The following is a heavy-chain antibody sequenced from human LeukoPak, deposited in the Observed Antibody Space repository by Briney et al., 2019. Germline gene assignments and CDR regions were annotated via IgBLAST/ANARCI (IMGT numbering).Heavy chain of an antibody. CDR1: GFTFSSYW. CDR3: ASAEGYRLLAFDL. Sequence: GGSLRLSCAASGFTFSSYWMSWVRQAPGKGLEWVANIKQDGSEKYYVDSVKGRFTISRDNAKNSLYLQMNSLRAEDTAVYYCASAEGYRLLAFDLWGQGTMVTVSS. D-gene: IGHD2-15*01. CDR2: IKQDGSEK. J-gene: IGHJ3*01. V-gene: IGHV3-7*01.